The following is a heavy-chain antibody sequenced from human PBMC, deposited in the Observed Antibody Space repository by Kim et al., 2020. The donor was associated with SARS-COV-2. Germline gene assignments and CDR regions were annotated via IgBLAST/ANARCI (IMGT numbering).Heavy chain of an antibody. D-gene: IGHD2-2*01. Sequence: KYNPSLKSRVSISVDTSKNQFSLELGSVTAADTAVYYCARPPPSRYQPMDVWGPGTTVTVSS. J-gene: IGHJ6*02. V-gene: IGHV4-61*07. CDR3: ARPPPSRYQPMDV.